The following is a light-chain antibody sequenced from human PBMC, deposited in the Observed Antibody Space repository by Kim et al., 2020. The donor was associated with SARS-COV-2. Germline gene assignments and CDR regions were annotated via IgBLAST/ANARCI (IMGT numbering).Light chain of an antibody. V-gene: IGLV2-18*02. CDR1: SSDVGSYNR. CDR2: EVS. Sequence: QSALTQPPSVSGSPGQSVTISCTGTSSDVGSYNRVSWYQQPPGTAPKLMIYEVSNRPSGVPDRFSGSKSGNTASLTISGLQAEDEADYYCSSYTSSSGHVFGTGTKVTVL. J-gene: IGLJ1*01. CDR3: SSYTSSSGHV.